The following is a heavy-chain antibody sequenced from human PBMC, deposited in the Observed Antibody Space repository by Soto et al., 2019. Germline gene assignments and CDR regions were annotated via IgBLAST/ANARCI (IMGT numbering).Heavy chain of an antibody. CDR2: ISYDGSNK. V-gene: IGHV3-30*18. CDR3: AKPRVIAVAGTGFDY. D-gene: IGHD6-19*01. J-gene: IGHJ4*02. Sequence: GGSLRLSCAASGFTFSSYGIHLFRQSPCKGLEWVAVISYDGSNKYYADSVKGRFTISRDNSKNTLYLQMNSLRAEDTAVYYCAKPRVIAVAGTGFDYWGQGTLVTVSS. CDR1: GFTFSSYG.